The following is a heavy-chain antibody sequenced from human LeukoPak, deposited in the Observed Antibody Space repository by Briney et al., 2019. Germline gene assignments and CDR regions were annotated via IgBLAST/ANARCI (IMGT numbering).Heavy chain of an antibody. CDR3: GKGSYNDFSSAYYLAY. CDR1: GFTFSSYA. D-gene: IGHD3-3*01. Sequence: GGSLRLSCAASGFTFSSYAVSWVRQAPGKGLEWVSTISGSGGGTYYADSVKGRFTISRDNSKNTVYVQMKSLRAEDTALYYCGKGSYNDFSSAYYLAYWGQGTLVTVSS. CDR2: ISGSGGGT. V-gene: IGHV3-23*01. J-gene: IGHJ4*02.